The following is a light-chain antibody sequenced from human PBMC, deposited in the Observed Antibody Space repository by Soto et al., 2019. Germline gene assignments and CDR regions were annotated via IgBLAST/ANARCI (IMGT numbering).Light chain of an antibody. CDR2: GAS. J-gene: IGKJ5*01. CDR3: QHFGGTTFT. CDR1: QSVSSSY. V-gene: IGKV3-20*01. Sequence: ELVMTQSPATLSVSPGERATLXXRASQSVSSSYIAWYQQRPGQTPSXXIYGASTRATGIPDRFSGSGSGTHFTLTISRLEPGDFAVYYCQHFGGTTFTFGQGTRLEIK.